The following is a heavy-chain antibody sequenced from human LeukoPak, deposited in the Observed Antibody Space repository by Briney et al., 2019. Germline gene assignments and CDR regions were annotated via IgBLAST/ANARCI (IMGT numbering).Heavy chain of an antibody. D-gene: IGHD6-19*01. CDR2: VFDSGNT. J-gene: IGHJ4*02. Sequence: PSETLPLTCTVSRGSTQIHFWSWVRQPAGKGLEWIGRVFDSGNTDYNPSLNGRVTLSVDTSKNEFSLTLTSVTAADTAVYYCARERQWLGEMDFWGPGILVTVSS. V-gene: IGHV4-4*07. CDR3: ARERQWLGEMDF. CDR1: RGSTQIHF.